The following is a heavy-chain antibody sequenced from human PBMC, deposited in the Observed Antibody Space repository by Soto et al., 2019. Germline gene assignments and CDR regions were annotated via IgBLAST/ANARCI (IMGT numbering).Heavy chain of an antibody. J-gene: IGHJ5*02. D-gene: IGHD3-10*01. CDR2: FYYSGAT. CDR3: ARPTSGSGKGSWLDP. V-gene: IGHV4-59*08. CDR1: GDSISRYF. Sequence: QVQLQESGPGLVRPSETLSLSCTVSGDSISRYFWSWIRQSPGKGLEWVGSFYYSGATDYTPSLKSRVTISVDTSKNQLSLRLTSVTAADTAVYYCARPTSGSGKGSWLDPWGQGTLVTVSS.